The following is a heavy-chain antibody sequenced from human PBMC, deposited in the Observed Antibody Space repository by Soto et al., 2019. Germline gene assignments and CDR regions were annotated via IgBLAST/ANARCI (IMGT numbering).Heavy chain of an antibody. V-gene: IGHV3-48*02. CDR1: GFTLSGYS. Sequence: GGSLRLSCAASGFTLSGYSMNWVRQAPGKGLEWISYITISSNTIYYADSVKGRFTISRDNAKNSLYLQMNSLRDEDTAVYYCARGRPTNFDYWGLGTLVTVSS. J-gene: IGHJ4*02. CDR2: ITISSNTI. CDR3: ARGRPTNFDY.